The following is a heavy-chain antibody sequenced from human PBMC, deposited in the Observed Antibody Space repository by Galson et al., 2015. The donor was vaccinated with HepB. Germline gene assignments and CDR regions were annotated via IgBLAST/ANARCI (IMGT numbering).Heavy chain of an antibody. Sequence: SVKVSCKASGYTFTSYAMNWVRQAPGQGLEWMGWINTNTGNPTYAQGFTGRFVFSLDTSVSTAYLQISSLKAEDTAVYYCARDREPLKVGLIAAAGTGDWFDPWGQGTLVTVSS. J-gene: IGHJ5*02. V-gene: IGHV7-4-1*02. CDR3: ARDREPLKVGLIAAAGTGDWFDP. CDR1: GYTFTSYA. CDR2: INTNTGNP. D-gene: IGHD6-13*01.